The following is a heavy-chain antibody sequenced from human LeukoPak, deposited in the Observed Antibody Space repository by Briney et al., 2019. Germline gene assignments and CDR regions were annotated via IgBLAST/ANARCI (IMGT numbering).Heavy chain of an antibody. D-gene: IGHD3-10*01. Sequence: SETLSLTCNVSGVSITSSDYYWGWIRQPPGKGLEWIVSIYSRGTNYYNPSLKSRVTISVDTSRNQVSLKMSSVTAADTAVYYCARPAMVREWNNWFDPWGQGTLVTVSS. CDR1: GVSITSSDYY. CDR2: IYSRGTN. V-gene: IGHV4-39*01. J-gene: IGHJ5*02. CDR3: ARPAMVREWNNWFDP.